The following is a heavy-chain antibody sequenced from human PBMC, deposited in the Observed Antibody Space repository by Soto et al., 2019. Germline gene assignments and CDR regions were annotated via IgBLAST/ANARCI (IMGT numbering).Heavy chain of an antibody. D-gene: IGHD2-15*01. CDR3: ARAWTAEGEVVVAAGDAFDI. V-gene: IGHV5-51*01. J-gene: IGHJ3*02. CDR2: IYPGDSDT. CDR1: GYSFTSYW. Sequence: GESLKISGKGSGYSFTSYWIGWVRQMPGKGLEWMGIIYPGDSDTRYSPSFQGQVTISADKSISTAYLQWSSLKASDTAMYYCARAWTAEGEVVVAAGDAFDIWGQGTMVTVSS.